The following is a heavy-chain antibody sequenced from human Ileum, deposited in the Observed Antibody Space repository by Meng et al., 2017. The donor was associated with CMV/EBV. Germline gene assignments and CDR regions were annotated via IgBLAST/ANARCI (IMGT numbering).Heavy chain of an antibody. D-gene: IGHD1-1*01. Sequence: FSITTSGVGVGWIRQPPGKALESLALIYWDDDKRYTPSLSHRLTITKDTSKNQVVLTMTNMDPADTATYYCAHRLPFNINWDVGWFGPWGQGILVTVSS. CDR1: FSITTSGVG. V-gene: IGHV2-5*02. J-gene: IGHJ5*02. CDR2: IYWDDDK. CDR3: AHRLPFNINWDVGWFGP.